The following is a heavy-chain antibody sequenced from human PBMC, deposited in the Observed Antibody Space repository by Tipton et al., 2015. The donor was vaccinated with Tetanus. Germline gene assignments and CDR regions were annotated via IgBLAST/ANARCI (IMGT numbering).Heavy chain of an antibody. V-gene: IGHV4-30-4*08. CDR2: VSDSGST. Sequence: TLSLTCTVSGDSIGSSGYFWSWIRQPPGKGLEWIGYVSDSGSTYSNPSLRSRIIISVDTSKNQFSLILSSVTAADTAVYYCARATPSGSYFVRYYSMDVWGQGTTVVVSS. CDR1: GDSIGSSGYF. CDR3: ARATPSGSYFVRYYSMDV. D-gene: IGHD3-22*01. J-gene: IGHJ6*02.